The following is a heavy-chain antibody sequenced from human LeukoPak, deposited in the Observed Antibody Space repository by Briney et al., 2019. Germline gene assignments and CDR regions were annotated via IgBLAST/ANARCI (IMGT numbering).Heavy chain of an antibody. Sequence: PGGSLRLSCAASGFTFSSKTYWMHRVRQAPGKGLVWVSRINYDGTNTNYADSVKGRFTISRDNARDTLYLQMNSLRAEDTAVYYCARHTTDRPILVYHWGQGTLVTVAS. J-gene: IGHJ5*02. D-gene: IGHD6-6*01. CDR1: GFTFSSKTYW. V-gene: IGHV3-74*01. CDR2: INYDGTNT. CDR3: ARHTTDRPILVYH.